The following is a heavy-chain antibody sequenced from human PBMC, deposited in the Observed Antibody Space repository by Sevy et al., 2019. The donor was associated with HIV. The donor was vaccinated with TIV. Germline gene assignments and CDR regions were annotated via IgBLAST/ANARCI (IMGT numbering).Heavy chain of an antibody. Sequence: ASVKVSCKASGGTFSSYAISWVRQAPGQGLEWMGGIIPTLGIANYAQKFQGRVTITADKSTSTAYMELSSLRSEDTAVYYCARDRSVVAATHYYYYMDVWGKGTTVTVSS. CDR3: ARDRSVVAATHYYYYMDV. CDR2: IIPTLGIA. V-gene: IGHV1-69*10. CDR1: GGTFSSYA. J-gene: IGHJ6*03. D-gene: IGHD2-15*01.